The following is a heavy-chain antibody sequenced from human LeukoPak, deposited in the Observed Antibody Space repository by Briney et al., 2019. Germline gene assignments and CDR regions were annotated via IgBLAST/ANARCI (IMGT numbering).Heavy chain of an antibody. CDR1: GFTFSSYG. D-gene: IGHD6-19*01. Sequence: PGGSLRLSCAASGFTFSSYGMYWVSQAPGKGPKWVAFIRYDGSNEYYADSVRGRFTISRDNSKNTLFLQMNSLRPEDTAVYFCAKDRHPSGDYFPIDYWGQGALVTVSS. CDR3: AKDRHPSGDYFPIDY. CDR2: IRYDGSNE. V-gene: IGHV3-30*02. J-gene: IGHJ4*02.